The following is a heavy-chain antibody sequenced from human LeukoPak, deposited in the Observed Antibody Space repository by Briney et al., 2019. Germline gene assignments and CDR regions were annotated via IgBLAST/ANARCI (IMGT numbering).Heavy chain of an antibody. V-gene: IGHV3-7*01. Sequence: GGSLRLSCAASGFTFTTYWMSWVRQLPGKGLEWVASINQDGTEIYYVDSVKGRFTISRDNAKNSLDLQMNSLRVEDTGIYYCVKVAKYYYGSETYYFFEHWGQVTPVTASS. J-gene: IGHJ4*02. CDR2: INQDGTEI. CDR1: GFTFTTYW. CDR3: VKVAKYYYGSETYYFFEH. D-gene: IGHD3-10*01.